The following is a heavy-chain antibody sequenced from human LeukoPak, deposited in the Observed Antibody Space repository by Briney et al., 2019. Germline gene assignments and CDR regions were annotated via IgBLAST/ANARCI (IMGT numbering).Heavy chain of an antibody. CDR3: VRAPYYSGIEHYFDH. V-gene: IGHV3-7*03. Sequence: PGASLRLSCVASGFTFSSYAINWVRQAPGKGLEWVANIKQDGSGKYLVDSVKGRFTISRDNAKGSLYLQMNSMRAEDTAVYYCVRAPYYSGIEHYFDHWGQGILVTVSS. CDR1: GFTFSSYA. D-gene: IGHD3-22*01. CDR2: IKQDGSGK. J-gene: IGHJ4*02.